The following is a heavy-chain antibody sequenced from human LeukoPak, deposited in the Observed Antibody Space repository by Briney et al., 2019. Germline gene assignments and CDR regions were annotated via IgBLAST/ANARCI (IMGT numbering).Heavy chain of an antibody. CDR3: AKVQYGGNSVVGAFDI. D-gene: IGHD4-23*01. CDR2: ISGSGGST. Sequence: PGGSLRLSCAASGFTFSDYYMSWIRQAPGKGLEWVSAISGSGGSTYYADSVKGRFTISRDNSKNTLYLQMNSLRAEDTAVYYCAKVQYGGNSVVGAFDIWGQGTMVTVSS. CDR1: GFTFSDYY. J-gene: IGHJ3*02. V-gene: IGHV3-23*01.